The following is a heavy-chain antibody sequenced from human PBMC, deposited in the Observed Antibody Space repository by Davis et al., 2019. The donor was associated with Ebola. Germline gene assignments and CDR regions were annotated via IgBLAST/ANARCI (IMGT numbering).Heavy chain of an antibody. CDR3: ARVYRNGYIL. V-gene: IGHV3-7*03. CDR2: IKQDGSEK. CDR1: GFTFSNYW. Sequence: PGGSLRLSCAASGFTFSNYWASWVRQAPGKGPEWVANIKQDGSEKYYVDSVKGRFTISRDSAKNSLFLQMNSLRAEDTAMYYCARVYRNGYILWGQGTMVTVSS. J-gene: IGHJ3*01. D-gene: IGHD5-24*01.